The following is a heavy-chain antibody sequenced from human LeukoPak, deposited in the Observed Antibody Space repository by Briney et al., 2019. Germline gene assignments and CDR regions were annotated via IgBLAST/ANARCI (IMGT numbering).Heavy chain of an antibody. CDR3: ARVRWGVVTSPRWFDP. CDR2: IYYSGST. CDR1: GGSISSYY. J-gene: IGHJ5*02. Sequence: PSETLSLTCTVSGGSISSYYWNWIRQPPGKGLEWIGYIYYSGSTNYNPSLKSRVTISVDKSKNQFSLELSSVTAADTAVYYCARVRWGVVTSPRWFDPWGQGTLVTVSS. V-gene: IGHV4-59*12. D-gene: IGHD2-21*02.